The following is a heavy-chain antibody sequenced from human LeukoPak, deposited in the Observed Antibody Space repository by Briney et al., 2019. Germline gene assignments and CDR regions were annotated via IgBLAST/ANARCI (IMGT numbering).Heavy chain of an antibody. Sequence: SETLSLTCTVSGGSISSYYWSWIRQPPGKGLEWIGYIYDSGSTNYNPSLKSRVTISVDTSKNQFSLKLSSVTAADTAVYYSACLTTADAFDIWGQGTMVTVSS. CDR3: ACLTTADAFDI. CDR2: IYDSGST. J-gene: IGHJ3*02. V-gene: IGHV4-59*01. D-gene: IGHD3-22*01. CDR1: GGSISSYY.